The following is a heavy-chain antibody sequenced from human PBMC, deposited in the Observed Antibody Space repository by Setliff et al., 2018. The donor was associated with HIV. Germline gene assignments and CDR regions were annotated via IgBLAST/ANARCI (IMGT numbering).Heavy chain of an antibody. J-gene: IGHJ4*02. Sequence: SETLSLTCTVSGGSISSYYWSWIRQPPGKGLEWIGYISYSGSTNYNPSLKSRVTISLDTSKNQLSLRLTSMTAADTAVYYCARSQPDTIFGVVIFDYWGQGKMVTVSS. CDR3: ARSQPDTIFGVVIFDY. CDR1: GGSISSYY. CDR2: ISYSGST. D-gene: IGHD3-3*01. V-gene: IGHV4-59*08.